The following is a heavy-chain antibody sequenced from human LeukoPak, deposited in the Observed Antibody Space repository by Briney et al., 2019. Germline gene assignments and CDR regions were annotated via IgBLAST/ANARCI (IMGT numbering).Heavy chain of an antibody. D-gene: IGHD2-2*01. CDR3: VRGEGPRYCSSTSCASWFDP. J-gene: IGHJ5*02. CDR1: GGSFSGYY. CDR2: INHSGST. Sequence: PSKTLSLTCAVYGGSFSGYYWSWIRQPPGKGLEWIGEINHSGSTNYNPSLKSRVTISVDTSKNQFSLKLSSVAAADTAVYYCVRGEGPRYCSSTSCASWFDPWGQGTLVTVSS. V-gene: IGHV4-34*01.